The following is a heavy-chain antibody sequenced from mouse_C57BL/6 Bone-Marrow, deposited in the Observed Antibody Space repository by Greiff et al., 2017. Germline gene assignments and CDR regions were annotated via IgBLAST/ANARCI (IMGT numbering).Heavy chain of an antibody. J-gene: IGHJ1*03. CDR1: GFTFSSYA. Sequence: EVKLVESGEGLVKPGGSLKLSCAASGFTFSSYAMSWVRQTPEKRLEWVAYISSGGDYIYYADTVKGRFTISRDNARNTLYLQMSSLKSEDTAMYYCTRYYYGSSSWYFDVWGTGTTVTVSS. D-gene: IGHD1-1*01. CDR3: TRYYYGSSSWYFDV. CDR2: ISSGGDYI. V-gene: IGHV5-9-1*02.